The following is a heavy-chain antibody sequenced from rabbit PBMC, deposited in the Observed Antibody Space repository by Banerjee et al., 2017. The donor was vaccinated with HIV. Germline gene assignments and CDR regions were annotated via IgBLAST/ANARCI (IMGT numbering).Heavy chain of an antibody. CDR2: IDTGDGNT. V-gene: IGHV1S40*01. D-gene: IGHD6-1*01. CDR3: ASGDGYAAFNL. J-gene: IGHJ4*01. Sequence: QQLVESGGGLVKPGASLTLTCTASGFSFSSGYDMCWVRQAPGKGLEWIACIDTGDGNTAYASWAKGRFTISKTSTTVTLQMTSLTAADTATYFCASGDGYAAFNLWGPGTLVTVS. CDR1: GFSFSSGYD.